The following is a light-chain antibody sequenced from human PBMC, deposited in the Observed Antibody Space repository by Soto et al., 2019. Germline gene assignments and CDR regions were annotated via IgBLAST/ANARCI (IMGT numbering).Light chain of an antibody. V-gene: IGLV2-14*01. CDR1: SSDVGRYNY. CDR2: DVS. Sequence: QSALAQPASVSGSPGQSITISCTGTSSDVGRYNYVSWFQQHPGKAPKLLIYDVSNWPSGASDRFSGSKSGNTASLTISGLQAEDEADYYCSSFTTSSTFVFGTGTKVTV. J-gene: IGLJ1*01. CDR3: SSFTTSSTFV.